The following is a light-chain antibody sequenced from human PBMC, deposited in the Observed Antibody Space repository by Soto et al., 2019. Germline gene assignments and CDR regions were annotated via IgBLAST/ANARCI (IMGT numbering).Light chain of an antibody. J-gene: IGLJ1*01. CDR1: SSDLGAYNY. CDR3: NSFTDSSLYV. Sequence: QSALTQPASVSGSLGQSITISCAGISSDLGAYNYVSWNQQHPGKAPRLVIYEVTNRPSGVSNRFSGSKSGNTASLTISGLQAEDEADYYCNSFTDSSLYVFGTGTKVTVL. CDR2: EVT. V-gene: IGLV2-14*01.